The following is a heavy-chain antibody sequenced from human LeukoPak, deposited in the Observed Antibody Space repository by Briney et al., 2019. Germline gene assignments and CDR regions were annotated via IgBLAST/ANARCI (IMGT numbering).Heavy chain of an antibody. CDR3: AKIPYGDYVLDYYYYMDV. V-gene: IGHV3-7*01. Sequence: GGSLRLSCAASGFTFISYWMSWVRQAPGKGLEWVANIKQDGSEKYYVDSVKGRFTISRDNAKNSLYLQMNSLRAEDTAVYYCAKIPYGDYVLDYYYYMDVWGKGTTVTISS. CDR2: IKQDGSEK. D-gene: IGHD4-17*01. J-gene: IGHJ6*03. CDR1: GFTFISYW.